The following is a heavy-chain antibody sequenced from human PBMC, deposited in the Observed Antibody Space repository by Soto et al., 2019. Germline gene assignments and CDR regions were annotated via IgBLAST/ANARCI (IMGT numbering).Heavy chain of an antibody. CDR1: GSTFSNYG. D-gene: IGHD3-16*01. J-gene: IGHJ4*02. Sequence: VQLVESGGGVVQPGRSLRLSCAASGSTFSNYGMHWVRQAPGKGPEWVAVIWYDGSNKYYGESVKGRFSISRDNSKNTLYLDINSLSTEDTAVYYYARDGGSHGPSYFDSCGQGSLVLASS. CDR2: IWYDGSNK. CDR3: ARDGGSHGPSYFDS. V-gene: IGHV3-33*01.